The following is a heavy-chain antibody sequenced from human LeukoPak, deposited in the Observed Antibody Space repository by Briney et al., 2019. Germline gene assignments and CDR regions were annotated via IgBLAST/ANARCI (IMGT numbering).Heavy chain of an antibody. V-gene: IGHV3-21*01. CDR3: ARDKGMVRGVIGY. CDR2: ISSSSSYI. D-gene: IGHD3-10*01. J-gene: IGHJ4*02. Sequence: PGGSLRLSCAASGFTFSSYSMNWVRQAPGKGLEWVSSISSSSSYIYYADSVKGRFTISRDNAKNSLYLQMNSLRAEDTAVYYCARDKGMVRGVIGYWGQGPLVTVSS. CDR1: GFTFSSYS.